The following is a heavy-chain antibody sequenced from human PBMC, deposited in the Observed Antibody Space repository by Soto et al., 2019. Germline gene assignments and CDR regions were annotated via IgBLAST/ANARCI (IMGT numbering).Heavy chain of an antibody. Sequence: GGSLRLSCAASVFTFNNYGMHGARQAPGKGLEWLAVIWNDGSNSSYANTVKGRFTISRDNSKNTPYLELSRLRSEDTGVYYCARSSGNIVVVPAAIRPYYYYYGMDVWGQGTTVTVSS. CDR3: ARSSGNIVVVPAAIRPYYYYYGMDV. CDR2: IWNDGSNS. J-gene: IGHJ6*02. D-gene: IGHD2-2*01. V-gene: IGHV3-33*01. CDR1: VFTFNNYG.